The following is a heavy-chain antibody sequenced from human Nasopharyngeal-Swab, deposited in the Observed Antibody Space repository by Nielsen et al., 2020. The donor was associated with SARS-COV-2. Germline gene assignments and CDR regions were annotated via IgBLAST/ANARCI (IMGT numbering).Heavy chain of an antibody. D-gene: IGHD3-3*01. Sequence: GESLKISCAASGFTFSSYWMSWVRQAPGKGLEWVANIKQDGSEKYYVDSVKGRFTISRDNAKNSLYLQMNSLRAEDTAVYYCARSSRGPYYDFWSGSNYPDYWGQRTLVTVSS. CDR1: GFTFSSYW. CDR2: IKQDGSEK. V-gene: IGHV3-7*03. CDR3: ARSSRGPYYDFWSGSNYPDY. J-gene: IGHJ4*02.